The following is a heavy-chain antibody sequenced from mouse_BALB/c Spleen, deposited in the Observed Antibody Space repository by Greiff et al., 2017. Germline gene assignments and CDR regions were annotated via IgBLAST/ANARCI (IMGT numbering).Heavy chain of an antibody. CDR3: ARRGAPMDY. CDR2: ISSGGSYT. CDR1: GFTFSSYA. V-gene: IGHV5-9-3*01. Sequence: EVKLMESGGGLVKPGGSLKLSCAASGFTFSSYAMSWVRQTPEKRLEWVATISSGGSYTYYPDSVKGRFTISRDNAKNTLYLQMSSLRSEDTAMYYCARRGAPMDYWGQGTSVTVSS. J-gene: IGHJ4*01.